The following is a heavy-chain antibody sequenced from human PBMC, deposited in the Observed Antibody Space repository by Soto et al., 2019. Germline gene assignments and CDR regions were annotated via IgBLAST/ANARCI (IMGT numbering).Heavy chain of an antibody. D-gene: IGHD2-2*01. Sequence: QVQLQESGPGLVKPSQTLSLTCSVSGDYIHVGGYYWTWIRQRPGKGLEWMGYIYYTGKTYYNPSRESRLTRSVIRSKTHFPLRLTLLPAADTPVYFCGRDLPSNASSRDPWGQGPLDTFPS. CDR3: GRDLPSNASSRDP. V-gene: IGHV4-30-4*01. CDR1: GDYIHVGGYY. J-gene: IGHJ5*02. CDR2: IYYTGKT.